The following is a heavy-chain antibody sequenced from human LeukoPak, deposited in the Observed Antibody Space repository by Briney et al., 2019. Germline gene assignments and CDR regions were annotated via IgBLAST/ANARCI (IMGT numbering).Heavy chain of an antibody. CDR3: ARDSSSWYLRLHVVWFDP. J-gene: IGHJ5*02. CDR2: FDPEDGET. D-gene: IGHD6-13*01. V-gene: IGHV1-24*01. CDR1: GYTLTELS. Sequence: ASVKVSCKVFGYTLTELSMHWVRQAPGKGLEWMGGFDPEDGETIYAQKFQGRVTMTEDTSTDTAYMELSSPRSEDTAVYYCARDSSSWYLRLHVVWFDPWGQGTLVTVSS.